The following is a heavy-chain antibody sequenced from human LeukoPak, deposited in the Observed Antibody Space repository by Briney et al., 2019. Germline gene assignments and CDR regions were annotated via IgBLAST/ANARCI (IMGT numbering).Heavy chain of an antibody. J-gene: IGHJ3*02. CDR3: AREALEVDALDI. CDR1: GFTFSSYW. CDR2: IKQDGSEK. D-gene: IGHD1-1*01. V-gene: IGHV3-7*01. Sequence: GGSLRLSCAASGFTFSSYWMSWVRQAPGKGLEWVANIKQDGSEKYYVDSVKGRFTISRDNAKNSLYLQINSPRAEDTAVYFCAREALEVDALDIWGQGTMVIVSS.